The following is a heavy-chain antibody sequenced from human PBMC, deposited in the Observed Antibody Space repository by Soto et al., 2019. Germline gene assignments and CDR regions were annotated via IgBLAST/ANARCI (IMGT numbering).Heavy chain of an antibody. CDR2: LGAADDP. V-gene: IGHV3-13*05. CDR3: ARAYSGRLPRRADYYYAMDV. J-gene: IGHJ6*02. CDR1: AFTLSAYD. D-gene: IGHD2-15*01. Sequence: TGGSLRLSCAASAFTLSAYDMHWVRQPNGKGVEWVSALGAADDPYYLGSVKGRFTISRENAKNSLYLQMNNLRAGDTAVYYCARAYSGRLPRRADYYYAMDVWGQGTTVTVSS.